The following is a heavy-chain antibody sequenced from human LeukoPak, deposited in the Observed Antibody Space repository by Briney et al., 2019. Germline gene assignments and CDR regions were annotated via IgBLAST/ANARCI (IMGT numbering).Heavy chain of an antibody. V-gene: IGHV3-30*18. Sequence: GGSLRLSCAASGFTFSSYSMNWVRQAPGKGLEWVAVISYDGSNKYYADSVKGRFTISRDNSKNTLYLQMNSLRAEDTAVYYCAKGIAAHRGYFDYWGQGTLVTVSS. D-gene: IGHD6-6*01. J-gene: IGHJ4*02. CDR2: ISYDGSNK. CDR3: AKGIAAHRGYFDY. CDR1: GFTFSSYS.